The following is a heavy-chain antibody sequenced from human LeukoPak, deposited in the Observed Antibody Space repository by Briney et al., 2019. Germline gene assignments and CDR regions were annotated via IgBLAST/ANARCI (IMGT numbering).Heavy chain of an antibody. CDR1: GFTFSSYG. J-gene: IGHJ4*02. D-gene: IGHD5-18*01. V-gene: IGHV3-30*02. CDR2: IRYDGSNK. CDR3: AKERDTAMVTIDY. Sequence: PGGSLRLSCAASGFTFSSYGMHWVRQAPGKGLEWVAFIRYDGSNKYYADSVKGRFTISRDNSKNTLYLQMNSLRAEDTAVYYCAKERDTAMVTIDYWVQGTLVTVSS.